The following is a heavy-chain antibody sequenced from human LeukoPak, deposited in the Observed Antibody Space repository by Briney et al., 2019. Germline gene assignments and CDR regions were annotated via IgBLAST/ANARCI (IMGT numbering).Heavy chain of an antibody. V-gene: IGHV4-61*02. D-gene: IGHD2-15*01. CDR2: IYTSGST. CDR1: GGSISSGSYY. CDR3: AREVVGYCSGGSCYSDWGNTLFDY. J-gene: IGHJ4*02. Sequence: SETLSLTCTVSGGSISSGSYYWSWIRQPAGKGLEWIGRIYTSGSTNYNSSLKSRVTISVDTSKNQFSLKLSSVTAADTAVYYCAREVVGYCSGGSCYSDWGNTLFDYWGQGTLVTVSS.